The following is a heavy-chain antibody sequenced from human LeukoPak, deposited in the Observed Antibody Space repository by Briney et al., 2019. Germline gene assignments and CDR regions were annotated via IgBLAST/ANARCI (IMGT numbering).Heavy chain of an antibody. CDR2: IWYDGSNK. D-gene: IGHD6-19*01. Sequence: GGSLRLSCAASGFTFSSYGMHWVRQAPGKGLEWVAVIWYDGSNKYYADSVKGRFTISRDNSKNTPYLQMNSLRAEDTAVYYCARSKSIAVAGNPPGYWGQGTLVTVSS. CDR1: GFTFSSYG. J-gene: IGHJ4*02. V-gene: IGHV3-33*01. CDR3: ARSKSIAVAGNPPGY.